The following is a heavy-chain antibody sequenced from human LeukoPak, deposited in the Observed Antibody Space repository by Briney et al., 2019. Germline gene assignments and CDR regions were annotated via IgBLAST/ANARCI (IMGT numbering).Heavy chain of an antibody. D-gene: IGHD6-13*01. CDR3: ARAVIAAAIRHFDY. V-gene: IGHV4-39*07. J-gene: IGHJ4*02. Sequence: SETLSLTCTVSGGSISSSSYYWGWIRQPPGKGLEWIGSIYYSGSTYYNPSLKSRVTISVDTSKNQFSLKLSSVTAADTAVYYCARAVIAAAIRHFDYWGQGTLVTVSS. CDR2: IYYSGST. CDR1: GGSISSSSYY.